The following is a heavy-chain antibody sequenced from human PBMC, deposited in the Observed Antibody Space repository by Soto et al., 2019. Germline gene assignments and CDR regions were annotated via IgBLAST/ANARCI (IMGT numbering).Heavy chain of an antibody. V-gene: IGHV4-4*02. J-gene: IGHJ4*02. CDR1: GDSISSSVW. CDR3: ARKAWVRFDY. Sequence: QVQMQESGPGLVRPSGTLSLTCAVSGDSISSSVWWTWVRQPPGKGLEWIGEVFHTGNTYYNPSLKSRLTMSVDKSRNESSLKHTSVTAADTAIYYCARKAWVRFDYWGQGALVTVSS. CDR2: VFHTGNT. D-gene: IGHD7-27*01.